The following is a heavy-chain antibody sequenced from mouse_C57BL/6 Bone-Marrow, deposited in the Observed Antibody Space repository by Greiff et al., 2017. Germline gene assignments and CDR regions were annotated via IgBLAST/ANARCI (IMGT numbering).Heavy chain of an antibody. J-gene: IGHJ1*03. D-gene: IGHD2-2*01. CDR1: GYTFTSYW. CDR3: ARWGYGSYWYFDV. CDR2: IHPNSGST. V-gene: IGHV1-64*01. Sequence: QVQLQQPGAELVKPGASVKLSCKASGYTFTSYWMHWVKQRPGQGLEWIGMIHPNSGSTNSNEKFKSKATLTVDKSSSTAYMQLSSLTSEDSAVYYCARWGYGSYWYFDVWGTGTTVTVSS.